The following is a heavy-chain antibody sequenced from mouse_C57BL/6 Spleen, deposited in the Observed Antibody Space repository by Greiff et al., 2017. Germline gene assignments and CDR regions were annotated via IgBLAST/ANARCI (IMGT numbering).Heavy chain of an antibody. CDR2: IVPENGDT. CDR1: GFNIKDDY. J-gene: IGHJ4*01. Sequence: VQLQQSGAELVRPGASVKLSCTASGFNIKDDYMHWVKQRPEQGLEWIGWIVPENGDTEYASKFQGKATITADTSSNTAYLQLSSLTSEDTAVYYCTTPYSNYAMDYWGQGTSVTVSS. D-gene: IGHD2-5*01. CDR3: TTPYSNYAMDY. V-gene: IGHV14-4*01.